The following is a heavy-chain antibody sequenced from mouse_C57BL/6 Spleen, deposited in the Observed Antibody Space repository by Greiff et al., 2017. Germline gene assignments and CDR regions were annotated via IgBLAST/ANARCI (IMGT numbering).Heavy chain of an antibody. J-gene: IGHJ4*01. CDR1: GFTFSSYA. V-gene: IGHV5-4*01. CDR3: AREPLTVVAEAMDY. CDR2: ISDGGSYT. D-gene: IGHD1-1*01. Sequence: DVKLVESGGGLVKPGGSLKLSCAASGFTFSSYAMSWVRQTPEKRLEWVATISDGGSYTYYPDNVKGRFTISRDNAKNNLYLQMSHLKSEDTAMYYCAREPLTVVAEAMDYWGQGTSVTVSS.